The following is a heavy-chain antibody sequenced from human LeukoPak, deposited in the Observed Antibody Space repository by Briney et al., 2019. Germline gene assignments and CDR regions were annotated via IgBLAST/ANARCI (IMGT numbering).Heavy chain of an antibody. CDR1: GGSISSYY. D-gene: IGHD1-26*01. CDR2: IYYSGST. Sequence: SETLSLTCTVSGGSISSYYWSWIRQPPGKGLEWIGYIYYSGSTNYNPSLKSRVTISVDTSKNQFALRLSSVTAADTAVYYCAREVVGATPFDYWGQGTLVTVSS. V-gene: IGHV4-59*01. CDR3: AREVVGATPFDY. J-gene: IGHJ4*02.